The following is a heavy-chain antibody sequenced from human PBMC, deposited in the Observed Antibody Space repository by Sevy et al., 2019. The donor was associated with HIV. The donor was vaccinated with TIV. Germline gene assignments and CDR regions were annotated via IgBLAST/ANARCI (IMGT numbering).Heavy chain of an antibody. J-gene: IGHJ5*02. CDR2: IYPGDSDT. CDR3: ARYGSNHEERYNWFDP. Sequence: GESLKISCKGSGYSFTSYWIAWVRQMPGKGLEWMGIIYPGDSDTRYSPSFQGQVTISADKSISTAYLQWSSLKASNTAMYYCARYGSNHEERYNWFDPWGRGTLVTVSS. CDR1: GYSFTSYW. D-gene: IGHD2-2*01. V-gene: IGHV5-51*01.